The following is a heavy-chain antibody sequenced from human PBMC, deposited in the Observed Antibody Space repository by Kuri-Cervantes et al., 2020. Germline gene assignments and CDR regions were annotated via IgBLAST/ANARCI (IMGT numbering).Heavy chain of an antibody. Sequence: GGSLRLSCTVSGGSISSSSYYWGWIRQPPGKGLEWVSAISGSGGSTYYAGSVKGRFTISRDNSKNTLFLQMNSLRAEDTAVYYRARDWGHYYDSTSGGLWGQGTMVTVSS. V-gene: IGHV3-23*01. CDR3: ARDWGHYYDSTSGGL. CDR1: GGSISSSSYY. D-gene: IGHD3-22*01. J-gene: IGHJ3*01. CDR2: ISGSGGST.